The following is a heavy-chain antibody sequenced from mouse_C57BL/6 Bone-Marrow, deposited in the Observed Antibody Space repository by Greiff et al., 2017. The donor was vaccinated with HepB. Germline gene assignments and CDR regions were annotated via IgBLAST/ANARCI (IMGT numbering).Heavy chain of an antibody. CDR3: ARLRRGSFYAMDD. D-gene: IGHD2-12*01. Sequence: EVKLMESGGGLVQPKGSLKLSCAASGFTFNTYAMHWVRQAPGKGLEWVARIRSKSSNYATYYAVSVKDRITISRDDSQSMLYLQMNNLKTEDTAMYYCARLRRGSFYAMDDWGQGTTVTVSS. J-gene: IGHJ4*01. CDR1: GFTFNTYA. CDR2: IRSKSSNYAT. V-gene: IGHV10-3*01.